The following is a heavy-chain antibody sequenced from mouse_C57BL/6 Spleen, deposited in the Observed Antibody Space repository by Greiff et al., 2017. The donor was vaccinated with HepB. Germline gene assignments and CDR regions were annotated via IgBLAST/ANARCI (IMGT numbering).Heavy chain of an antibody. CDR2: IHPNSGST. D-gene: IGHD1-1*01. Sequence: QVQLQQPGAELVKPGASVKLSCKASGYTFTSYWMHWVKQRPGQGLEWIGMIHPNSGSTNYNEKFKSKATLTVDKSSSTAYMQLSSLTSEDSAVYDCAPIPLYYGRFAYWGQGTLVTVSA. CDR3: APIPLYYGRFAY. CDR1: GYTFTSYW. V-gene: IGHV1-64*01. J-gene: IGHJ3*01.